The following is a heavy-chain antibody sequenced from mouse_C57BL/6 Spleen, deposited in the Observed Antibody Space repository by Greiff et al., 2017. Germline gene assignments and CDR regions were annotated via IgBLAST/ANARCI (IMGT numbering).Heavy chain of an antibody. CDR3: AREGPSPYAMDY. CDR2: IYPNNGGN. J-gene: IGHJ4*01. Sequence: EVKLVESGPELVKPGASVKMSCKASGYTFTDYYMHWVKQSHGKSLEWIGYIYPNNGGNGYNQKFKGKATLTVDKSSSTAYMELRSLTSADSAVYYCAREGPSPYAMDYWGQGTSATVSS. V-gene: IGHV1-34*01. CDR1: GYTFTDYY.